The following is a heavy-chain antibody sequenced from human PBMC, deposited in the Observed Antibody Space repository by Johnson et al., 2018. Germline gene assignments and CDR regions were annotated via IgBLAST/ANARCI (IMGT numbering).Heavy chain of an antibody. CDR2: ISGSGSST. J-gene: IGHJ6*02. CDR1: GFTLSSYS. CDR3: AKGGPLGDVWSGYGLDV. D-gene: IGHD3-3*01. Sequence: VQLVESGGGLVKPGGSLRLSCVASGFTLSSYSMNWVRQAPGKGLEWVSIISGSGSSTFHADSVRGRFTIPRDSSKNTLYLQMNSLGVEDTAVYYCAKGGPLGDVWSGYGLDVWGQGPTVTVSS. V-gene: IGHV3-23*04.